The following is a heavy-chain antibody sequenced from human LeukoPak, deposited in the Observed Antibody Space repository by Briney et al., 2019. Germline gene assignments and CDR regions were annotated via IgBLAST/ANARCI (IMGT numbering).Heavy chain of an antibody. CDR1: GFNISGNY. J-gene: IGHJ3*02. D-gene: IGHD2-8*01. V-gene: IGHV3-53*01. Sequence: PGGSLRLSCAVSGFNISGNYMSWVRQAPGKGPEWVSVIYSGGTTSYADSVRGRFTISRDNSKNTLYLQMNCLRADDTAVYFCARDPRLRGLDDTFDIWGHGTMVIVSS. CDR3: ARDPRLRGLDDTFDI. CDR2: IYSGGTT.